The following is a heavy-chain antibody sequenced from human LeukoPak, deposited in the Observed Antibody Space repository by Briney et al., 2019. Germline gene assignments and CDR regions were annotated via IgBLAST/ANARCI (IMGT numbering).Heavy chain of an antibody. J-gene: IGHJ4*02. CDR3: ARDSTGWSRDY. CDR2: FNTAGKI. D-gene: IGHD6-19*01. CDR1: GLTFSSYS. V-gene: IGHV3-21*01. Sequence: PGGSLRLSCVASGLTFSSYSMSWVRQAPGKGLEWVPLFNTAGKIYYADSVKGRFTISRDNAQNTLYLQMNSLRVEDTALYYCARDSTGWSRDYWGQGTLVTVSS.